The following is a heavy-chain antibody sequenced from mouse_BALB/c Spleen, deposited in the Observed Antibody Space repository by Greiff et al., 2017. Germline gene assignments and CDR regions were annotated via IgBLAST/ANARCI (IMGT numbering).Heavy chain of an antibody. Sequence: ESGPGLVKPSQSLSLTCTVTGYSITSDYAWNWIRQFPGNKLEWMGYISYSGSTSYNPSLKSRISITRDTSKNQFFLQLNSVTTEDTATYYCARTGYRYDEYAMDYWGQGTSVTVSS. CDR2: ISYSGST. D-gene: IGHD2-14*01. CDR1: GYSITSDYA. V-gene: IGHV3-2*02. CDR3: ARTGYRYDEYAMDY. J-gene: IGHJ4*01.